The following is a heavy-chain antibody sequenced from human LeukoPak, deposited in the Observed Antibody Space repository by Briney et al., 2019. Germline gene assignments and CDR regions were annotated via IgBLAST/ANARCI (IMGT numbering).Heavy chain of an antibody. V-gene: IGHV3-30*02. D-gene: IGHD4-23*01. CDR2: IRYDGSNK. CDR1: GFTFSTYG. Sequence: GGSLRLSCAASGFTFSTYGIHWVRQAPGKGLEWVAFIRYDGSNKYYADSVKGRFTISRDNVKKIVYLQMRSLRVEDTAVYYCARHFDGKGSFDFWGQGTLVTVSS. CDR3: ARHFDGKGSFDF. J-gene: IGHJ5*01.